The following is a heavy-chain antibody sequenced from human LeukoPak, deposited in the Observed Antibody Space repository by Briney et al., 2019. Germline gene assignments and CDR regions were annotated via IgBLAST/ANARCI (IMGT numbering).Heavy chain of an antibody. D-gene: IGHD4-17*01. CDR1: GFTFSSYW. Sequence: GGSLRLSCAASGFTFSSYWMSWVRQAPGKGLEWVANIKQDGSEKYYVDSVKGRFTISRDNAKNSLYLQMNSLRAEDTAVYYCARFVYDHGDYFLDYWGQGTLITVSS. CDR3: ARFVYDHGDYFLDY. J-gene: IGHJ4*02. V-gene: IGHV3-7*03. CDR2: IKQDGSEK.